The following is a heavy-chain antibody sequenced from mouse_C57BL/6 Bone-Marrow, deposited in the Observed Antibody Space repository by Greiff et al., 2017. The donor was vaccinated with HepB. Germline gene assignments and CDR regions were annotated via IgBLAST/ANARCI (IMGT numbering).Heavy chain of an antibody. CDR3: AVYGNYDY. Sequence: QVQLQQSGPELVKPGASVKISCKASGYAFSSSWMNWVKQRPGKGLEWIGRIYPGDGDTNYNEKFKSKATLTADKSSSTAYMQLSSLTSEDSAVYFCAVYGNYDYCGQGTTLTVSA. D-gene: IGHD2-1*01. CDR2: IYPGDGDT. V-gene: IGHV1-82*01. J-gene: IGHJ2*01. CDR1: GYAFSSSW.